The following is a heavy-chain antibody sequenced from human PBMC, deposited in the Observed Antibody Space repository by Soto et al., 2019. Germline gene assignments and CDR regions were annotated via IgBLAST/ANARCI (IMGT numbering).Heavy chain of an antibody. D-gene: IGHD3-16*01. CDR2: INSDGSST. J-gene: IGHJ3*02. CDR1: GFTFSSYW. CDR3: ARVWGIGKGAFDI. V-gene: IGHV3-74*01. Sequence: GGSLRLSCAASGFTFSSYWMHWVRQAPGKGLVWVSRINSDGSSTSYADSVKGRFTITRDNAKNTLYLQMNSLRAEDAAVYCCARVWGIGKGAFDIWGQGTMVTVSS.